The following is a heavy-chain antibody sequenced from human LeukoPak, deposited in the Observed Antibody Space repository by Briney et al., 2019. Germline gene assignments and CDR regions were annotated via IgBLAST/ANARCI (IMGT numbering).Heavy chain of an antibody. CDR3: ARDFDY. CDR2: IKEDGSDK. V-gene: IGHV3-7*01. Sequence: GGSLRLSCAASGFTFGSRWMSWVRQASGKGLEWVGNIKEDGSDKYYVDSVRGRFTISRDNAKNSLYLQMNSLRAEDTAVYYCARDFDYWGQGTLVTVSS. CDR1: GFTFGSRW. J-gene: IGHJ4*02.